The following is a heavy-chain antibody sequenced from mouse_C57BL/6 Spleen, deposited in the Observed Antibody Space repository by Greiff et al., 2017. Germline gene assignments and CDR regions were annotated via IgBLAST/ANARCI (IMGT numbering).Heavy chain of an antibody. J-gene: IGHJ4*01. CDR2: IDPSDSYT. CDR1: GYTFTSYW. V-gene: IGHV1-69*01. D-gene: IGHD2-3*01. CDR3: ARGGYDGYSYAMDY. Sequence: VQLQQSGAELVMPGASVKLSCKASGYTFTSYWMHWVKQRPGQGLEWIGEIDPSDSYTNYNQKFKGKSTLTVDKSSSTAYMQRSSLTSEDSAVYYCARGGYDGYSYAMDYWGQGTSVTVSS.